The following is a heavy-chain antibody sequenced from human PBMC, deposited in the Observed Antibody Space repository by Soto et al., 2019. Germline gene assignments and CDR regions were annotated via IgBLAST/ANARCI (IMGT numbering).Heavy chain of an antibody. V-gene: IGHV3-33*01. CDR1: GFSVSTHV. Sequence: QVQLVESGGGVVQPGRSLRLSCTASGFSVSTHVIHWVRQAPGKSLEWVAVLWYDGSREYYAESVKGRFTISRDNSKNTMYLQMNSLRAEDTAVYYCARVPRYDTWYFDYWGQGTLATVSS. CDR3: ARVPRYDTWYFDY. CDR2: LWYDGSRE. D-gene: IGHD3-22*01. J-gene: IGHJ4*02.